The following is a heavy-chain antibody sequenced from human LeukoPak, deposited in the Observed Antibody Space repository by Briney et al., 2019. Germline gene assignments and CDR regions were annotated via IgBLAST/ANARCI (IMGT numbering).Heavy chain of an antibody. D-gene: IGHD2-2*01. Sequence: GGSLRLSCAASGFTFRSYWMSWVRQAPGKGLEWVANMQPGGGEKYYVDSVKGRFTISRDNSKNTLYLQMNSLRAEDTAVYYCARPTLLGYCSSTSCYEPYFDYWGQGTLVTVSS. V-gene: IGHV3-7*01. CDR1: GFTFRSYW. CDR3: ARPTLLGYCSSTSCYEPYFDY. J-gene: IGHJ4*02. CDR2: MQPGGGEK.